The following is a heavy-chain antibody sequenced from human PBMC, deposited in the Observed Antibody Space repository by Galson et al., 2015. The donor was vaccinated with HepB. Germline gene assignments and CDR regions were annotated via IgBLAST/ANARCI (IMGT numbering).Heavy chain of an antibody. D-gene: IGHD6-13*01. CDR2: VDPEDGET. CDR1: GSTFTDYY. CDR3: ATYSNNIDY. Sequence: VTVSCKVSGSTFTDYYTHWVQQAPGKGLEWMGLVDPEDGETIYAEKFQGRVTITADTSTDTAYMELSSLRSEDTAVYYCATYSNNIDYWGQGTLVTVSS. J-gene: IGHJ4*02. V-gene: IGHV1-69-2*01.